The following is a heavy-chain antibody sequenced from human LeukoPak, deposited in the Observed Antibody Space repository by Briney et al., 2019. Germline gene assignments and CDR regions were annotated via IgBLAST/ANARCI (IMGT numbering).Heavy chain of an antibody. CDR3: ARGGTAMVMGDYYYYMDV. Sequence: GSLRLSCAASGFTFSSYSMNWVRQAPGKGLEWVSSIISSSSYIYYADSVKGRFTISRDNAKNSLYLQMTSLRAEDTAVYYCARGGTAMVMGDYYYYMDVWGKGTTVTVSS. V-gene: IGHV3-21*01. CDR2: IISSSSYI. CDR1: GFTFSSYS. J-gene: IGHJ6*03. D-gene: IGHD5-18*01.